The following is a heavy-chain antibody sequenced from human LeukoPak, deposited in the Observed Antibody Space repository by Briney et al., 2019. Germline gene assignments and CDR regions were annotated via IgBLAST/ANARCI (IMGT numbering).Heavy chain of an antibody. D-gene: IGHD6-19*01. CDR3: ARGVAVAAEIRSFDP. CDR2: IYYSGST. Sequence: PSETLSLTCTVSGGPISSYYWSSIRQPPGKGLEWIGYIYYSGSTNYNPSLKSRVTISVDTSKNQFSLKLSSVTAADTAVYYCARGVAVAAEIRSFDPWGQGTLVTVSS. J-gene: IGHJ5*02. V-gene: IGHV4-59*01. CDR1: GGPISSYY.